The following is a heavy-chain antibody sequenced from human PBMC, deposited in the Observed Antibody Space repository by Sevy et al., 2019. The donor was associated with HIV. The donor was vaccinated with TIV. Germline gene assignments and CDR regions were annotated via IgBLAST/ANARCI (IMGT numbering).Heavy chain of an antibody. J-gene: IGHJ4*02. CDR3: ARETAGDYFDY. D-gene: IGHD3-10*01. CDR2: ISYDGSNK. Sequence: GGSLRLSCAASGFTFSSYAMHWVRHAPGKGLEWVAVISYDGSNKYYADSVKGRFTISRDNSKNTLYLQMNSLRAEDTAVYYCARETAGDYFDYWGQGTLVTVSS. CDR1: GFTFSSYA. V-gene: IGHV3-30-3*01.